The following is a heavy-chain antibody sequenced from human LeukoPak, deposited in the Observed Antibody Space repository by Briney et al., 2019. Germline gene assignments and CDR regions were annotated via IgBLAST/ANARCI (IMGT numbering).Heavy chain of an antibody. V-gene: IGHV1-69*06. CDR2: IIPIFGTA. D-gene: IGHD2-8*01. CDR1: GGTFSSYA. J-gene: IGHJ5*02. CDR3: ARAGYCTNGVCYNWFDP. Sequence: ASVKVSCKAPGGTFSSYAISWVRQAPGQGLEWMGGIIPIFGTANYAQKFQGRVTITADKSTSTAYMELSSLRSEDTAVYYCARAGYCTNGVCYNWFDPWGQGTLVTVSS.